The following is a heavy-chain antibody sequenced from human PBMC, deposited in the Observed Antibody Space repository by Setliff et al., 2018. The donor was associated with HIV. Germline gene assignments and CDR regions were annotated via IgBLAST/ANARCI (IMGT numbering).Heavy chain of an antibody. V-gene: IGHV4-31*03. Sequence: PSETLSLTCTVSGGSITNNNYLWSWVRQHPEKGLEWIAYIHHSGNAYYTPSLQSRATISVDTSKNQFSLKLNSVTAADTAVYFCAREVDKRQDSDIPGVDSNYFDDWGQGTLVTVSS. CDR2: IHHSGNA. D-gene: IGHD2-2*01. J-gene: IGHJ4*02. CDR1: GGSITNNNYL. CDR3: AREVDKRQDSDIPGVDSNYFDD.